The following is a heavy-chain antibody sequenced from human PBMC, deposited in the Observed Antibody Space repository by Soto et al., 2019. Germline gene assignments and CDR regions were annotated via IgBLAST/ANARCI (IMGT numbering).Heavy chain of an antibody. CDR1: GFTFSSYA. CDR2: ISRDGSHK. Sequence: GESLKISCAASGFTFSSYAMHWVRQAPGKGLEWVAVISRDGSHKYYLDSVKGRFTISRDNSKDTVNLLMNSLRDDDSAMYYCARSRNSAVADSFDFWGQGTLVTVSS. J-gene: IGHJ4*02. V-gene: IGHV3-30*04. D-gene: IGHD1-26*01. CDR3: ARSRNSAVADSFDF.